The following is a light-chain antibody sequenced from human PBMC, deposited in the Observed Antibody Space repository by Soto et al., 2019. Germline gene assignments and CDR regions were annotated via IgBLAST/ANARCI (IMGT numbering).Light chain of an antibody. CDR2: AAS. CDR3: QHYNSWPQT. V-gene: IGKV3-15*01. J-gene: IGKJ1*01. CDR1: QSVSSD. Sequence: EIVKTKYPATLSVSPGERATLSCRASQSVSSDLAWYQQKPGQAPRLLIYAASTRATGIPARFSGSGSGTEFTLTISSLQSEDFAVYYCQHYNSWPQTFGQGTRVEIK.